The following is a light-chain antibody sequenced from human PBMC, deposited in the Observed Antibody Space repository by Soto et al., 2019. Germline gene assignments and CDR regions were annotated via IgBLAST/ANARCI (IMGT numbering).Light chain of an antibody. V-gene: IGKV1-6*01. CDR3: LQDYGDSWT. CDR2: AAS. J-gene: IGKJ1*01. Sequence: QMTQSPSSLSASVGEKIIITCRASRDVGSDVSWYQQKPGQAPKLLIYAASNLYTGVPSRFSGGRSGTDFTLTISSLQPEDFASYYCLQDYGDSWTFGQGTKVEIE. CDR1: RDVGSD.